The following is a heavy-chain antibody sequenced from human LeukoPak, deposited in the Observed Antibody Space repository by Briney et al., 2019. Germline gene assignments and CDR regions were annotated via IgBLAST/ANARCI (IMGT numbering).Heavy chain of an antibody. CDR3: AKGRDILAGPFVY. Sequence: GSLRLSCAASGFTFSSYGMSWVRQAPGKGLEWVSTISGSGGSTYYADSVKGRFTISRDNSKNTLYLQMNSLRAEDTAVYYCAKGRDILAGPFVYWGVGTLVTVSS. D-gene: IGHD3-9*01. CDR1: GFTFSSYG. V-gene: IGHV3-23*01. J-gene: IGHJ4*02. CDR2: ISGSGGST.